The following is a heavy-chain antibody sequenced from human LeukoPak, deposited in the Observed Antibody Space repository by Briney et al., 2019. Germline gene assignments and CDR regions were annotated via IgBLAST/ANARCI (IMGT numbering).Heavy chain of an antibody. CDR2: FYDTRSP. CDR1: GGSISLYY. J-gene: IGHJ4*02. V-gene: IGHV4-59*01. D-gene: IGHD3-10*01. Sequence: KPSETLSLTCTVSGGSISLYYWSWIRQPPGKGLEWIGYFYDTRSPKYNPSLERRVTISVDMSRNQFSLNLTSVTAADAAVYYCARGRGSLTYWGQGTLATVSS. CDR3: ARGRGSLTY.